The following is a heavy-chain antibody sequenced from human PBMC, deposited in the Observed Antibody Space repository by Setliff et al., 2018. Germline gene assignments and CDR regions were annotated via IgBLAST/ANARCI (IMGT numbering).Heavy chain of an antibody. CDR2: IDDSGSA. J-gene: IGHJ4*02. CDR3: ARHGLNRGTYPRPCDS. D-gene: IGHD1-26*01. Sequence: SETLSLTCTVSGCSISISGYYWTWIRQHPGKGLEWSVYIDDSGSAYYNPSHKSRVTIPVDTSKNQFSLNLSSGTAADTAVYYWARHGLNRGTYPRPCDSWGQGTLVTVSS. V-gene: IGHV4-31*03. CDR1: GCSISISGYY.